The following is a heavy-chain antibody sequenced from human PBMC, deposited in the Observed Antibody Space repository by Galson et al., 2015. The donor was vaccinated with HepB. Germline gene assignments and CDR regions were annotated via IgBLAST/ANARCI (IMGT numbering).Heavy chain of an antibody. CDR1: GFTFSSYA. CDR2: ISGSGGST. J-gene: IGHJ4*02. V-gene: IGHV3-23*01. CDR3: AKLPYYYDSSGYYFDY. D-gene: IGHD3-22*01. Sequence: SLRLSCAASGFTFSSYAMSWVRQAPGKGLEWVSAISGSGGSTYYADSVKGRFTISRDNSKNTLYLQMNSLRAEDTAVYYCAKLPYYYDSSGYYFDYWGQGTLVTASS.